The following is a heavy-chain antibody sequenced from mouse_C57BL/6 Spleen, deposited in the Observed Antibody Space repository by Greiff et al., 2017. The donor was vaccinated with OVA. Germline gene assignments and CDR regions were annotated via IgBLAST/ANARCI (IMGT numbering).Heavy chain of an antibody. CDR2: INPSTGGT. Sequence: LVESGPELVKPGASVKISCKASGYSFTGYYMNWVKQSPEKSLEWIGEINPSTGGTTYNQKFKAKATLTVDKSSSTAYMQLKSLTSEDSAVYYCARGGIYAMDYWGQGTSVTVSS. CDR3: ARGGIYAMDY. J-gene: IGHJ4*01. V-gene: IGHV1-42*01. CDR1: GYSFTGYY.